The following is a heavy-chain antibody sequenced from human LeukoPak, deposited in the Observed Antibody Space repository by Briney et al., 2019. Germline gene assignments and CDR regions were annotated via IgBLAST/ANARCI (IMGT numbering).Heavy chain of an antibody. CDR2: IYYSGST. CDR1: GGSISSSSYY. D-gene: IGHD5-12*01. Sequence: SETLSLTCTVSGGSISSSSYYWGWIRQPPGKGLEWIGSIYYSGSTYYNPSLKSRVTISVDTSKNQFSLKLSSVTAADTAVYYCARVDIVATVSCFDIWGQGTMVTVSS. J-gene: IGHJ3*02. V-gene: IGHV4-39*07. CDR3: ARVDIVATVSCFDI.